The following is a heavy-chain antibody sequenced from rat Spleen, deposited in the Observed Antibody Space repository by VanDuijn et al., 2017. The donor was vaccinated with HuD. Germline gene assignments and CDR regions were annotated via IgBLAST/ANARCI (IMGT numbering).Heavy chain of an antibody. V-gene: IGHV2-15*01. D-gene: IGHD1-6*01. CDR1: GFSLTSYS. CDR2: IWSGGST. Sequence: QVQLKESGPGLVQPSQTLSLTCTVSGFSLTSYSVSWVRQPPGKGLEWIGAIWSGGSTDYNSALKSRLSISRDISKSQVFLKMNSLQTEDTATYYCARDLFMYTTDLWYFDFWGPGTMVTVSS. J-gene: IGHJ1*01. CDR3: ARDLFMYTTDLWYFDF.